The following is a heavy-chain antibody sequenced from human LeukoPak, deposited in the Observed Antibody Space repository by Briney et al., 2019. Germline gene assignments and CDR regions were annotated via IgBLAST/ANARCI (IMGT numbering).Heavy chain of an antibody. CDR2: IIPIFGTA. CDR1: GGTFSSYA. D-gene: IGHD3-10*01. CDR3: ARDITMVRGVNVGGI. Sequence: SVKVSCKASGGTFSSYAISWVRQAPGQGLEWMGGIIPIFGTANYAQKFQGRVTITADKSTSTAYMELSSLRSEDTAVDYCARDITMVRGVNVGGIWGQGTMVTVSS. J-gene: IGHJ3*02. V-gene: IGHV1-69*06.